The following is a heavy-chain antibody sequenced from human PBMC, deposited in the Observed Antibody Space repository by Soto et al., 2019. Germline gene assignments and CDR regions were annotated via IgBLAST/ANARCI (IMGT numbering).Heavy chain of an antibody. CDR1: GYSFTSYW. Sequence: PGESLKISCKGSGYSFTSYWIGWVRRVPGKGLEWMGIIYPGDSDTRYSPSFQGQVTISGDKSISTAYLQWSSLKASDTAMYYCARPADCDGDCLRPFYFDYWGQGTLVTLSS. CDR2: IYPGDSDT. J-gene: IGHJ4*02. CDR3: ARPADCDGDCLRPFYFDY. V-gene: IGHV5-51*01. D-gene: IGHD2-21*02.